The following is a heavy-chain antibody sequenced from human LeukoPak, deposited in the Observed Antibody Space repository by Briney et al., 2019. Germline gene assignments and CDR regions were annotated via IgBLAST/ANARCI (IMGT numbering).Heavy chain of an antibody. J-gene: IGHJ6*02. Sequence: ASVKVSCKASGYTFTSYDINWVRQAAGQGLEWMGWMNPNSGNTGYAQKFQGRVTMTRDTSINTAYMELSSLRSEDTAMYYCASRSRLGYCSSTSCLSMDVWGQGTTVTVSS. CDR2: MNPNSGNT. V-gene: IGHV1-8*01. D-gene: IGHD2-2*01. CDR3: ASRSRLGYCSSTSCLSMDV. CDR1: GYTFTSYD.